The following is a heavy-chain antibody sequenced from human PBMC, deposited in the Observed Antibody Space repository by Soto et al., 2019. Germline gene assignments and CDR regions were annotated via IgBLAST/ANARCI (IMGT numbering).Heavy chain of an antibody. J-gene: IGHJ6*02. V-gene: IGHV4-59*01. Sequence: PSETLSLTCTVSGGSISSYYWSWIRQPPGKGLEWIGYIYYSGSTNYNPSLKSRVTISVDTSKNQFSLKLSSVTAADTAVYYCARWYYYGPGCYSSLWGQGTTVTVSS. CDR1: GGSISSYY. CDR3: ARWYYYGPGCYSSL. CDR2: IYYSGST. D-gene: IGHD3-10*01.